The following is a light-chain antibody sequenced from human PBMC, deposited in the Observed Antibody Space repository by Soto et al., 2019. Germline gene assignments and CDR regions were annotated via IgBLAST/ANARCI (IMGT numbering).Light chain of an antibody. CDR3: QSYDSSLSGL. J-gene: IGLJ2*01. V-gene: IGLV1-40*01. CDR1: SSNIGAGYD. CDR2: GNS. Sequence: QSVLTQPPSVSGAPGQRVTISCTGSSSNIGAGYDVHWYQQLPGTAPKLLIYGNSNRPSGVPDRFSGSKSGTSASLAITGLQDEDEADYYCQSYDSSLSGLFGGGTKLTVL.